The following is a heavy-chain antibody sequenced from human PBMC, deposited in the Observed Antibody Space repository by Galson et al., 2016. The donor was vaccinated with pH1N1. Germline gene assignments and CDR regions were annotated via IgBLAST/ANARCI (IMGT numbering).Heavy chain of an antibody. J-gene: IGHJ5*02. Sequence: SVKVSCKASGYTFTNYYMHWVRQAPGQGLEWMGIINPSGGSARFAQKFQGRVTMTRDTSTNTVYMELSSLKSDDKAVYYCARAVQNCSGGSCYSFDRWGQGTLVIVSS. V-gene: IGHV1-46*01. CDR1: GYTFTNYY. D-gene: IGHD2-15*01. CDR3: ARAVQNCSGGSCYSFDR. CDR2: INPSGGSA.